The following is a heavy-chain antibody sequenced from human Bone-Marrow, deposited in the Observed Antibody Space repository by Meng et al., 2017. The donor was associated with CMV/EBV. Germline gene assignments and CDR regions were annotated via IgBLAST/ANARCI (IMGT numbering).Heavy chain of an antibody. CDR1: GFTFSSYS. J-gene: IGHJ4*02. CDR2: ISSSSTYI. CDR3: ARAPFTGLMGSTTADFDY. V-gene: IGHV3-21*03. Sequence: GGSLRLSCAVSGFTFSSYSMNWVRQAPGKGLEWVSSISSSSTYIYYADSVKGRFTISRDNANNSLYLHMDSLGAEDTAVYSCARAPFTGLMGSTTADFDYWGQRALVTVSS. D-gene: IGHD1-26*01.